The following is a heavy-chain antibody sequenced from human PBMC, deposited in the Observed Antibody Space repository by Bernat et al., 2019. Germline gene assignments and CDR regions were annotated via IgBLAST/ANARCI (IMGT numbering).Heavy chain of an antibody. Sequence: QVPLVQSGSELKKPGASVTVSCKASGYTFSTYAMNWVRQAPGQGLEWMGWINTNTGNPTYAQGFTGRFVFSLDTSVSTAYLQINSLKAEDTAMYYCASVHSGWNFDYWGQGSLVTVSS. V-gene: IGHV7-4-1*02. J-gene: IGHJ4*02. CDR2: INTNTGNP. CDR3: ASVHSGWNFDY. CDR1: GYTFSTYA. D-gene: IGHD6-19*01.